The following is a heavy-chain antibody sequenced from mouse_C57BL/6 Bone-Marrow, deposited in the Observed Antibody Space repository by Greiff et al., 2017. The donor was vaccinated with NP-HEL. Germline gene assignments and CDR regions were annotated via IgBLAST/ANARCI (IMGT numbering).Heavy chain of an antibody. CDR3: ARGGSTVVKGEAMDY. Sequence: EVMLVESGGGLVKPGGSLKLSCAASGFTFSDYGMHWVRQAPEKGLEWVAYISSGSSTIYYADAVKGRFTISRDNAKNTLILQMTSVRAEDTAMYYCARGGSTVVKGEAMDYWGQGTSVTVSS. CDR1: GFTFSDYG. D-gene: IGHD1-1*01. J-gene: IGHJ4*01. CDR2: ISSGSSTI. V-gene: IGHV5-17*01.